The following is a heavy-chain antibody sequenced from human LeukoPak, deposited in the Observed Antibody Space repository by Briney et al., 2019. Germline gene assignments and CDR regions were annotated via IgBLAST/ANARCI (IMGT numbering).Heavy chain of an antibody. D-gene: IGHD2-8*01. J-gene: IGHJ4*02. CDR2: ILPDGSYE. Sequence: GGSLRLSRAASGFTFSDSWMTWVRQAPGKGLEGVANILPDGSYEHYVDSVKGRFTISRDNAKNSLSLQMNSLRTEDTAVYYCTTKWYWGQGTLVTVAS. V-gene: IGHV3-7*01. CDR3: TTKWY. CDR1: GFTFSDSW.